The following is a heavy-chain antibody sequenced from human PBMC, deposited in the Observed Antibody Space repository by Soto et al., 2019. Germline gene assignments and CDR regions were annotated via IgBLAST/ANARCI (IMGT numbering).Heavy chain of an antibody. Sequence: SETLSLTCAVSGYSISSGYYWGWIRQPPGKGLEWIGSIYHSGSTYYNPSLKSRVTISVDTSKNQFSLKLSSVTAADTAVYYCAREDVVVVAATYNWFDPWGQGTLVTVSS. J-gene: IGHJ5*02. V-gene: IGHV4-38-2*02. CDR1: GYSISSGYY. CDR3: AREDVVVVAATYNWFDP. D-gene: IGHD2-15*01. CDR2: IYHSGST.